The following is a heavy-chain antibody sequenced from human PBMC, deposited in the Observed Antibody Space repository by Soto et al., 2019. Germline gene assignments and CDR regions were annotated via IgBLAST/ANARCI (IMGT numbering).Heavy chain of an antibody. CDR1: GDSFTSFW. V-gene: IGHV5-51*01. D-gene: IGHD2-15*01. Sequence: PGESLKISCKASGDSFTSFWIGWVRQMPGKGLEWLGSIYPGDSDTRYSPSFQGQVTISADKSISTAYLQWSSLKASDTALYYCATSSVTVVRDYYYYGMDVWGQGTTVTVSS. CDR2: IYPGDSDT. J-gene: IGHJ6*02. CDR3: ATSSVTVVRDYYYYGMDV.